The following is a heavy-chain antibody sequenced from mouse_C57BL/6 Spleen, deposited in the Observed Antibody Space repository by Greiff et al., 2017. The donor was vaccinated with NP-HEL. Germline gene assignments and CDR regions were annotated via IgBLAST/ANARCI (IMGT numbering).Heavy chain of an antibody. Sequence: EVMLVESGGGLVQPGGSLSLSCAASGFTFTDYYMSWVRQPPGKSLEWLGFIRNKANGYTTEYSASVKGRFTISRDNSQSILYLQMNALRAEDSATYYCASPIVATGPYAMDYWGQGTSVTVSS. CDR3: ASPIVATGPYAMDY. V-gene: IGHV7-3*01. CDR1: GFTFTDYY. CDR2: IRNKANGYTT. D-gene: IGHD1-1*01. J-gene: IGHJ4*01.